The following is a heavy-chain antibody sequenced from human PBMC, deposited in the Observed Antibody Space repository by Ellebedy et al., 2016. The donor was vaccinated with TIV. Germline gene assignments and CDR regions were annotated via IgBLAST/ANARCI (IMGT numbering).Heavy chain of an antibody. CDR1: GGSISSSSSY. Sequence: ESLRLSCTVSGGSISSSSSYWGWIRQPPGKGLEWIGSIYYSGSTYYNPSLKSRVTISVDTSKNQFSLKLSSVTAADTAVYYCARHSGSSSWYVYYFDYWGQGTLVTVSS. CDR2: IYYSGST. J-gene: IGHJ4*02. CDR3: ARHSGSSSWYVYYFDY. D-gene: IGHD6-13*01. V-gene: IGHV4-39*01.